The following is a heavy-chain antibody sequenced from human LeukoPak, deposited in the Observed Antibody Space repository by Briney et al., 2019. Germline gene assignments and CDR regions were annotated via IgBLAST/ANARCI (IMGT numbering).Heavy chain of an antibody. D-gene: IGHD5-18*01. CDR3: ARLRYGGFEP. Sequence: GGSLRLSCAASGFTFTSYWMSWVRQAPGKGLEWVANIKYERSEKYYVDSVKGRFTISRDNAKNALYLQMNSLRAEDTAVYYCARLRYGGFEPWGQGTLVTVSS. J-gene: IGHJ5*02. CDR2: IKYERSEK. V-gene: IGHV3-7*01. CDR1: GFTFTSYW.